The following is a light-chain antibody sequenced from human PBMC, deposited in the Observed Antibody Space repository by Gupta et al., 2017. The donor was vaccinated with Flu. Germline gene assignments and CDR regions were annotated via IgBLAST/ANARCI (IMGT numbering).Light chain of an antibody. V-gene: IGKV1-39*01. Sequence: DIQMTQSPSSLSASVGDRITITCRASQRISSYLNWYQQKPGKAPKLLIYAASRVKSGVPSRFSGSGSGTDFTLTISRRQPEDFANYYCQQSNSTPFIFGQGTKMEIK. J-gene: IGKJ2*01. CDR2: AAS. CDR1: QRISSY. CDR3: QQSNSTPFI.